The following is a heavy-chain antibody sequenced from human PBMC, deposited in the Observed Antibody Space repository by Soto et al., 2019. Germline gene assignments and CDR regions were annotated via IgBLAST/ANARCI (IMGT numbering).Heavy chain of an antibody. V-gene: IGHV3-21*01. J-gene: IGHJ3*02. CDR2: ISSSSSYI. Sequence: LRLSCAASGFTFSSYSMNWVRQAPGKGLEWVSSISSSSSYIYYADSVKGRFTISRDNAKNSLYLQMNSLRAEDTAVYYCAREDPFYCSSTSCYTQPGAFDIWGQGTMVTVSS. CDR1: GFTFSSYS. CDR3: AREDPFYCSSTSCYTQPGAFDI. D-gene: IGHD2-2*02.